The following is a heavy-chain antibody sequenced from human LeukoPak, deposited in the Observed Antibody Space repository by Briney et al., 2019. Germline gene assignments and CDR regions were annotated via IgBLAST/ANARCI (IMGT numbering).Heavy chain of an antibody. CDR3: AVNTVTTRYYYYYYYMDV. Sequence: GASVKVSCKASGYTFTGYYMHWVRQAPGQGLEWMGWINPNSGGTNYAQKFQGRVTTTRDTSISTAYMELSRLRSDDTAVYYCAVNTVTTRYYYYYYYMDVWGKGTTVTVSS. J-gene: IGHJ6*03. CDR1: GYTFTGYY. D-gene: IGHD4-17*01. V-gene: IGHV1-2*02. CDR2: INPNSGGT.